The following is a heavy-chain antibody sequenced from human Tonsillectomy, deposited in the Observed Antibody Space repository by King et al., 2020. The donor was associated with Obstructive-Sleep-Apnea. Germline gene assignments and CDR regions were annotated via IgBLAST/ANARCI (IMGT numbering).Heavy chain of an antibody. J-gene: IGHJ6*02. D-gene: IGHD2-15*01. CDR1: GFTFSSYS. V-gene: IGHV3-21*01. CDR2: ISSSSSYI. CDR3: AREVGEYCSGGSCYWYGMDV. Sequence: LVESGGGLVKPGGSLRLSCAASGFTFSSYSMNWVRQAPGKGLEWVSSISSSSSYIYYADSVKGRFTISRDNAKNSLYLQMNSLRAEDTAVYYCAREVGEYCSGGSCYWYGMDVWGHGTTVTVSS.